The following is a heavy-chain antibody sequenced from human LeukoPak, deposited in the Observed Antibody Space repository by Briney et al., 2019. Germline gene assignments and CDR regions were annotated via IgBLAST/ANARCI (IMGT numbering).Heavy chain of an antibody. Sequence: SETLSLTCTVSGGSISSYYWSWIRQPPGEGLEWIGYIYYTGSTDYNPSLKSRVAISVDTSKNQFSLKLSSVTAADTAVYYCARGSKAAPGTFDYWGQGTLVTVSS. V-gene: IGHV4-59*01. D-gene: IGHD6-13*01. J-gene: IGHJ4*02. CDR3: ARGSKAAPGTFDY. CDR2: IYYTGST. CDR1: GGSISSYY.